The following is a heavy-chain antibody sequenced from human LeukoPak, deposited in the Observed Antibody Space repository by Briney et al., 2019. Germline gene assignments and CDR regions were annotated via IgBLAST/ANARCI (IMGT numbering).Heavy chain of an antibody. CDR1: GGSISSYY. J-gene: IGHJ4*02. CDR2: IYYSGST. V-gene: IGHV4-59*08. CDR3: ARLRAYYFDY. Sequence: SETLSLTCTVSGGSISSYYWSWVRQPPGKGLEWIGYIYYSGSTNYNPSLKSRVTISVDTSKNQFSLKLSSVTAADTAVYYCARLRAYYFDYWGQGTLVTVSS.